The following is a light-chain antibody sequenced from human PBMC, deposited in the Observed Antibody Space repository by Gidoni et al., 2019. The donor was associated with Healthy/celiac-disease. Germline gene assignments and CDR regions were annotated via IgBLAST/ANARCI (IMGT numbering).Light chain of an antibody. CDR3: QQSYSTRYT. Sequence: DIQMTQSPSSLSASVGDRVTITCRASQSISSYLNWYQQKPGKAPKLLIYAASSLQSGVPARFSGSGSGTDFTLTISRRQPEDFATYYCQQSYSTRYTFGQGTKLEIK. CDR1: QSISSY. CDR2: AAS. J-gene: IGKJ2*01. V-gene: IGKV1-39*01.